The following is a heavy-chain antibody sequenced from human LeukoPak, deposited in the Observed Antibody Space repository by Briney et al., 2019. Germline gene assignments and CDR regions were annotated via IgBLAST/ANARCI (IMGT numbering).Heavy chain of an antibody. CDR1: GFTVSSTY. V-gene: IGHV3-53*01. D-gene: IGHD6-25*01. J-gene: IGHJ4*02. CDR3: AGRSVSSRSGDFDY. Sequence: PGGSLRLSCAASGFTVSSTYMSWVRQGPGKGLEWLSVFSAGGSTSYADSVRGRFTISRDNSKNTLYLQMDSLRAEDTAVYYCAGRSVSSRSGDFDYWGQGTLVTVSS. CDR2: FSAGGST.